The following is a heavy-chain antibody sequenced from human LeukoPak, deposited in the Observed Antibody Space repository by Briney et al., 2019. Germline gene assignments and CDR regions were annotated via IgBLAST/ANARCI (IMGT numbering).Heavy chain of an antibody. J-gene: IGHJ5*02. CDR3: AREGNIMVYGLMNWFDP. CDR1: GYTFTGYY. V-gene: IGHV1-2*02. CDR2: INPNSGGT. D-gene: IGHD2-8*01. Sequence: APVKVSCKASGYTFTGYYMHWVRQAPGQGLEWMGWINPNSGGTNYAQKFQGRVTMTRDTSISTAYMELSRLRSDDTAVYYCAREGNIMVYGLMNWFDPWGQGTLVTVSS.